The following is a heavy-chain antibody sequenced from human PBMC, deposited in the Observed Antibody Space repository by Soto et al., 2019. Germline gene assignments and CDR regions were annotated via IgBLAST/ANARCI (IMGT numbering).Heavy chain of an antibody. V-gene: IGHV1-46*01. Sequence: ASVQVSCKASGYTFTHYYMHWVRQAPGQGLEWMGIINPNGGSTTYAQRFRAGFTMTRDTSTSTVYMELSSLRSEDSAVYYCATSEKSAMAFEYWGQGTLVTVSS. CDR3: ATSEKSAMAFEY. J-gene: IGHJ4*02. D-gene: IGHD5-18*01. CDR2: INPNGGST. CDR1: GYTFTHYY.